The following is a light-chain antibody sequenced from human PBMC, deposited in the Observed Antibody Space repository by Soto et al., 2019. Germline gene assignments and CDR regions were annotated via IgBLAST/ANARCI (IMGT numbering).Light chain of an antibody. CDR3: QHRMNWPLT. CDR1: QSVSSY. V-gene: IGKV3-11*01. J-gene: IGKJ5*01. Sequence: EIVLTQSPATLSLSPGERATLSCRASQSVSSYLLWYQQKPGQAPRLLIYDASNRATGIPARFSGSGSETDFPPTISSLEPEDFAVYYCQHRMNWPLTFGQGTRLEIK. CDR2: DAS.